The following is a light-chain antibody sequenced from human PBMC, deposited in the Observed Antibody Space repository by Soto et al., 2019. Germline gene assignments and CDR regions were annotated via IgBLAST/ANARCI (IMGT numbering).Light chain of an antibody. Sequence: EIVLTQSPGTLSLSPGERTTLSCRASQSFSSSYIAWYQQKPGQAPRLLIYGASSRATGIPDRFXXXXXXXXXXXTISRLEPEDFAVYYCQQYGSSPYTFGQGTKLEIK. CDR2: GAS. V-gene: IGKV3-20*01. CDR1: QSFSSSY. CDR3: QQYGSSPYT. J-gene: IGKJ2*01.